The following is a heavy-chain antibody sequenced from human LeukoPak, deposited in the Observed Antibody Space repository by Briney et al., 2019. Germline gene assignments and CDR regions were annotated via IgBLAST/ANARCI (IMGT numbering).Heavy chain of an antibody. Sequence: ASVKVSCKASGYTFRNYGITWVRQAPGQGLEWMGWIGTYNGNTDYAQKFQGRVIMTADTSTTTAHMELRSLRSDDTAVYYCARGRLKRVPFTKVAGALDYWGQGTRVTVSS. V-gene: IGHV1-18*01. CDR2: IGTYNGNT. CDR3: ARGRLKRVPFTKVAGALDY. J-gene: IGHJ4*02. CDR1: GYTFRNYG. D-gene: IGHD6-19*01.